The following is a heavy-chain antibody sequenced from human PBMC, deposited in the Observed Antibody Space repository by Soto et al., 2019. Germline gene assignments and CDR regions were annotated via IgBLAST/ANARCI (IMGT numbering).Heavy chain of an antibody. Sequence: WTWIRQPPEKGLEWIGEINHSAGTNYNPSLKSRVTISLDTSKNQFSLRLTSMTAADTAVYYCARGRRGYSSSWLDYWGQGTLVTVSS. V-gene: IGHV4-34*01. CDR2: INHSAGT. J-gene: IGHJ4*02. CDR3: ARGRRGYSSSWLDY. D-gene: IGHD6-13*01.